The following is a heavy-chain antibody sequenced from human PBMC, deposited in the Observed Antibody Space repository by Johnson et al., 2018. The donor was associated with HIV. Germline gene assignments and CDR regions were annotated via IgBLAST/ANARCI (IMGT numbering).Heavy chain of an antibody. CDR3: AKDTEGSGYAFDI. CDR1: GFTFSSFA. V-gene: IGHV3-30-3*02. D-gene: IGHD3-22*01. Sequence: QVQLVESGGGVVQPGGSLRLSCAASGFTFSSFAIHWVRQAPGKGLEWVAVVADDGGYKDYADSVKGRFTISRDNSKNTLYLQMNSLRAEDTAVYYCAKDTEGSGYAFDIWGQVTMVTVSS. J-gene: IGHJ3*02. CDR2: VADDGGYK.